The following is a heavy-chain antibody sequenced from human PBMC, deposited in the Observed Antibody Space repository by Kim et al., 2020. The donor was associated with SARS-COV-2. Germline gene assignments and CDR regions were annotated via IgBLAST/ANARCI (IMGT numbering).Heavy chain of an antibody. CDR3: ARGVQLDV. J-gene: IGHJ6*02. V-gene: IGHV1-2*04. CDR2: GGT. Sequence: GGTNYARKFQGWVTMTKDTSSSTAYMKLSKLRSDHTAVYYCARGVQLDVWGQGTTVTVSS. D-gene: IGHD2-2*01.